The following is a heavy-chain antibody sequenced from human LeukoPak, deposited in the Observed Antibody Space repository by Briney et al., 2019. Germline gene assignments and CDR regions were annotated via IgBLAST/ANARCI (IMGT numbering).Heavy chain of an antibody. CDR1: KFTFSNYG. CDR2: VSSDGGTK. CDR3: AKEYDSGGYGANFDY. D-gene: IGHD3-10*01. J-gene: IGHJ4*02. V-gene: IGHV3-30*18. Sequence: PGGSLRLSCTASKFTFSNYGMQWVRQAPGKGLEWVAVVSSDGGTKNYADSVKGRFTISRDNSRNTMYLQMNSLRAEDTAVYYCAKEYDSGGYGANFDYWGQGTLVTVSS.